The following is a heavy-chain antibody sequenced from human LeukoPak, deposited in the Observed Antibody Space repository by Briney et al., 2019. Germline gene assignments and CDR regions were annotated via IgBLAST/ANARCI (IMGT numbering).Heavy chain of an antibody. J-gene: IGHJ4*02. CDR3: ARDLGIAAAGTVGHFDS. V-gene: IGHV3-7*01. CDR1: RFTFSNFW. CDR2: INQDGSAK. Sequence: PGGSLRLSCAASRFTFSNFWMSWVRQAPGERPEWVDNINQDGSAKYYVDSAKGRFTISRDNAKNSLYLQMNNLRAEDTAVYYCARDLGIAAAGTVGHFDSWGQGTLVTVSS. D-gene: IGHD6-13*01.